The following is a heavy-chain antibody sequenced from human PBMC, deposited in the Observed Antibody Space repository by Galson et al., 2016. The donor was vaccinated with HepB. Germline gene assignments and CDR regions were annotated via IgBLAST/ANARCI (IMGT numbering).Heavy chain of an antibody. CDR2: IDPSDSET. CDR3: ARKSYYYYGMDV. Sequence: QSGAEVKKPGGSLRISCKGSGYSFTTYWISWVRQMPGKGLEWMGRIDPSDSETNYSPSFQGHVTISADKSISTAYLQWSSLKASDTTMYYCARKSYYYYGMDVWGQGTTVTVSS. J-gene: IGHJ6*02. V-gene: IGHV5-10-1*01. CDR1: GYSFTTYW.